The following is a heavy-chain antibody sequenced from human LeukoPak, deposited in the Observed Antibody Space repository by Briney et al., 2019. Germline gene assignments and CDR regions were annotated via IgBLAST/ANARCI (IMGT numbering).Heavy chain of an antibody. V-gene: IGHV3-23*01. J-gene: IGHJ4*02. D-gene: IGHD2-21*02. CDR3: AKGRGFVVVTALDY. CDR1: GFTFIHYP. CDR2: ISGRGGST. Sequence: GGALTLSCVASGFTFIHYPMNWFRQAAGRGLAWVSRISGRGGSTYYTGSVKGGFTISKDNSKNQLYLEMNSLRAEDTGVYYCAKGRGFVVVTALDYWGQGTLVTVSS.